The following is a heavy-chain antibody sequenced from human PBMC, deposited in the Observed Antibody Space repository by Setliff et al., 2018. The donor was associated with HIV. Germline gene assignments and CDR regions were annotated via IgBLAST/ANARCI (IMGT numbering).Heavy chain of an antibody. CDR1: GGTFSSYA. CDR2: INPSGGST. Sequence: ASVKVSCKASGGTFSSYAISWVRQAPGQGLEWMGIINPSGGSTSYAQKFQGRVTMTRDTSTSTVYMELSSLRSEDTAVYYCARGGYNYRPPSDAFDIWGQGTMVTVSS. D-gene: IGHD5-12*01. CDR3: ARGGYNYRPPSDAFDI. V-gene: IGHV1-46*01. J-gene: IGHJ3*02.